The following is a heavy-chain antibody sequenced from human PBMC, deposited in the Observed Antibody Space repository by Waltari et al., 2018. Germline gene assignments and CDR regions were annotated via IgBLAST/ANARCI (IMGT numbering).Heavy chain of an antibody. CDR2: IYSSGSS. J-gene: IGHJ4*02. Sequence: QVQLQESGPGLVTPSETLSLTCTVSGGSISSNYWSWIRQPAGKGLEWIGRIYSSGSSDYNPSLKSRLTMSVDTSQNQFSLKLSSVTAADTAVYYCARGPPPDLDYWGQGILVTVSS. CDR1: GGSISSNY. CDR3: ARGPPPDLDY. V-gene: IGHV4-4*07.